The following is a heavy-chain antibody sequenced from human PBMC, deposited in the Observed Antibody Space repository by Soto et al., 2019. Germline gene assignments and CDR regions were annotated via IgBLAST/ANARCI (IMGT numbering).Heavy chain of an antibody. CDR1: GGSISSYY. CDR3: ARGIAALRYWFDP. Sequence: PSETLSLTCTVSGGSISSYYWSWIRQPPGKGLEWIGYIYYSGSTNYNPSLKSRVTISVDTSKNQFSLKLSSVTAADTAVYYCARGIAALRYWFDPWGQGTLVTVYS. J-gene: IGHJ5*02. D-gene: IGHD6-6*01. V-gene: IGHV4-59*01. CDR2: IYYSGST.